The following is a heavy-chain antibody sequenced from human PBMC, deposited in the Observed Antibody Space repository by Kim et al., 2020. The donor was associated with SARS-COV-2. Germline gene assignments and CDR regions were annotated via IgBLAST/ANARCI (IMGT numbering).Heavy chain of an antibody. CDR2: IHPSGGCIT. Sequence: ASVKVSCKASGDTFTNYYVHWVRQAPGPGLAWMCRIHPSGGCITTYAQKFRGRVTISRDRATTTFYMDVSSLRSDDTALYYCATSPKVRGTVVVLSYGMDVWGQGTTVIVTS. CDR3: ATSPKVRGTVVVLSYGMDV. CDR1: GDTFTNYY. D-gene: IGHD3-22*01. V-gene: IGHV1-46*01. J-gene: IGHJ6*02.